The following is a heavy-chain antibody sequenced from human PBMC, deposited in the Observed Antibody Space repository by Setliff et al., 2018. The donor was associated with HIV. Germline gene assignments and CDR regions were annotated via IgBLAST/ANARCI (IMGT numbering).Heavy chain of an antibody. CDR3: ARGPPIVVVPAALLTFDY. J-gene: IGHJ4*02. D-gene: IGHD2-2*01. CDR2: ISAYNGNT. CDR1: GYTFTRYG. V-gene: IGHV1-18*01. Sequence: GASVKVSCKASGYTFTRYGISWVRQAPGQGLEWMGWISAYNGNTNYAQKLQGRVTMTTDTSTSTAYMELRSLRSDDTAVYYCARGPPIVVVPAALLTFDYWGQGTLVTVPQ.